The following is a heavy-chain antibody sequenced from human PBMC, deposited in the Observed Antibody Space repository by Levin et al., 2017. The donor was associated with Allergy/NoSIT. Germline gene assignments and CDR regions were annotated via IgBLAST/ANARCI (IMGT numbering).Heavy chain of an antibody. CDR2: ISSNGGST. J-gene: IGHJ4*02. CDR3: VKDGLYYYGSGSYKDY. V-gene: IGHV3-64D*06. CDR1: GFTFSSYA. Sequence: PGGSLRLSCSASGFTFSSYAMHWVRQAPGKGLEYVSAISSNGGSTYYADSVKGRFTISRDNSKNTLYLQMSSLRAEDTAVYYCVKDGLYYYGSGSYKDYWGQGTLVTVSS. D-gene: IGHD3-10*01.